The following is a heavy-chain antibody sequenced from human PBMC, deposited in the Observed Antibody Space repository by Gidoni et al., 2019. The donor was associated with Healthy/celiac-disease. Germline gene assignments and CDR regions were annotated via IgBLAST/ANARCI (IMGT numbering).Heavy chain of an antibody. D-gene: IGHD6-13*01. Sequence: EVQLVQSGAAVKKTGESLKISCKGSGYSFTSYWIGWVRQMPGKGLEWMGIIYPGDSDTRYSPSFQGQVTISADKSISTAYLQWSSLKASDTAMYYCARLGIAAAATYGMDVWGQGTTVTVSS. J-gene: IGHJ6*02. V-gene: IGHV5-51*03. CDR3: ARLGIAAAATYGMDV. CDR1: GYSFTSYW. CDR2: IYPGDSDT.